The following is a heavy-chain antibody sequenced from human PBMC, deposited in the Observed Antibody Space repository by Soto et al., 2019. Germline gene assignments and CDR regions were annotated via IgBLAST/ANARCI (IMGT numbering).Heavy chain of an antibody. V-gene: IGHV1-18*01. J-gene: IGHJ6*02. CDR3: VMVDNYVTPTPQDV. Sequence: EASVKVSCKASGYTFTSYGIAWVRQAPGQGLEWMGWISPYTGNTHSATKVQGRLTMTTDTSTSTAYMDLGSLTSDDTAVYYCVMVDNYVTPTPQDVWGQGTMVTVSS. CDR1: GYTFTSYG. D-gene: IGHD3-16*01. CDR2: ISPYTGNT.